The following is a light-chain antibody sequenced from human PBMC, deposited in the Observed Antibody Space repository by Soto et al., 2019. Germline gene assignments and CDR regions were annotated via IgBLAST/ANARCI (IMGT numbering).Light chain of an antibody. V-gene: IGKV1-12*01. J-gene: IGKJ3*01. CDR3: LQASSFPYT. CDR1: HDIKKW. Sequence: DIQMTQSPSSVSASGGDTINITCRASHDIKKWLAWYQQKPGKAPKVQIYAASNLESGVSPRFSGSGAGTEFSLTISSLQTEDFATYFCLQASSFPYTFGRGTKVDIK. CDR2: AAS.